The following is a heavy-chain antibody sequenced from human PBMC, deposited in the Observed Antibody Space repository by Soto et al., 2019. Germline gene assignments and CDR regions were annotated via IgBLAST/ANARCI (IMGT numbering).Heavy chain of an antibody. V-gene: IGHV3-33*01. CDR2: IWYDGSNK. J-gene: IGHJ4*02. Sequence: AGGSLRLSCAASGFTFSSYGMHWVRQAAGKGPEWVALIWYDGSNKYYADSVRGRFTISRDNSKNTLYLQMNSLRAEDTAVYYCARGREDTSWLFVYWGQGTLVTVSS. CDR1: GFTFSSYG. D-gene: IGHD2-2*01. CDR3: ARGREDTSWLFVY.